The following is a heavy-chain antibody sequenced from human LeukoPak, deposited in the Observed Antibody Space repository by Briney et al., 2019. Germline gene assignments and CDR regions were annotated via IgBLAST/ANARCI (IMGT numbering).Heavy chain of an antibody. CDR2: IYCSGST. D-gene: IGHD2-15*01. CDR3: ARGQRSCSGGSCYGPYFDY. V-gene: IGHV4-59*12. CDR1: GGSISDYY. Sequence: PSETLSLTCTVSGGSISDYYWNWIRQPPGKGLEWIGYIYCSGSTNYNPSLKSRVTISVDTSKNQFSLKLSSVTAADTAVYYCARGQRSCSGGSCYGPYFDYWGQGTLVTVSS. J-gene: IGHJ4*02.